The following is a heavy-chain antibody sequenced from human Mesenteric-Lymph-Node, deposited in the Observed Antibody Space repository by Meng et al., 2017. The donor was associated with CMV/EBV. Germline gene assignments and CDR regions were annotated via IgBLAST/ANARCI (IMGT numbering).Heavy chain of an antibody. J-gene: IGHJ4*02. Sequence: GGSLRLSCAASGFTFSSYEMNWVRQAPGKGLEWVSYISSSGSTIYYADSVKGRFTISRDNAKNSLYLQMNSLRAEDTAVYYCAKGPLADIWGSYRSSFDYWGQGTLVTVSS. D-gene: IGHD3-16*02. CDR1: GFTFSSYE. CDR2: ISSSGSTI. CDR3: AKGPLADIWGSYRSSFDY. V-gene: IGHV3-48*03.